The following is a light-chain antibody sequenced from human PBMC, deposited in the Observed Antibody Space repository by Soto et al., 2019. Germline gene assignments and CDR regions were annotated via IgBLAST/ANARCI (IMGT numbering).Light chain of an antibody. J-gene: IGKJ2*01. CDR2: YAS. CDR1: QDIRNS. CDR3: QQDDNYPPT. Sequence: DIQMTQSPSSLSASVGDRVTITCHASQDIRNSLNWYQQKPGKAPKLLIYYASNLETGVPSRFSGSGSGTDFTLTISGLQTEDIATYYCQQDDNYPPTFGRGTKLEIK. V-gene: IGKV1-33*01.